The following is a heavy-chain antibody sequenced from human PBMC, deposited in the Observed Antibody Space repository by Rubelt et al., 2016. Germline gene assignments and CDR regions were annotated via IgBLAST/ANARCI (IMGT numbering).Heavy chain of an antibody. CDR3: ARPKYYYDSSASLFDFDY. D-gene: IGHD3-22*01. CDR1: GGSISSGGYY. V-gene: IGHV4-39*01. J-gene: IGHJ4*02. Sequence: QVQLQESGPGLVKPSQTLSLTCTVSGGSISSGGYYWGWIRQPPGKGLEWIGSICYSGSTYYNPSLKSRVTISVDTSKNQFSLKLSSVTAADTAVYYCARPKYYYDSSASLFDFDYWGQGTLVTVSS. CDR2: ICYSGST.